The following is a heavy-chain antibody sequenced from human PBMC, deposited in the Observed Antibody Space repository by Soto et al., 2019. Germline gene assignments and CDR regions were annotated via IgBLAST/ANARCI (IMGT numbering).Heavy chain of an antibody. D-gene: IGHD3-10*01. CDR3: ARGTRGSGSYYKGFDY. Sequence: NPSETLSLTCAVYGGSFSGYYWSWIRQPPGQWLEWIGEINHSGSTNYNPSLKSRVTISVDTSKNQFSLKLSSVTAADSAVYYCARGTRGSGSYYKGFDYWGQGTLVTVS. J-gene: IGHJ4*02. V-gene: IGHV4-34*01. CDR2: INHSGST. CDR1: GGSFSGYY.